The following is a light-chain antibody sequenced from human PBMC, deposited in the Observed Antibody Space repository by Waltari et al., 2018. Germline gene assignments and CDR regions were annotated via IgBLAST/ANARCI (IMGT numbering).Light chain of an antibody. CDR1: SGHSTNI. CDR3: QTGGHGTWV. V-gene: IGLV4-69*01. J-gene: IGLJ3*02. CDR2: VNSDGSH. Sequence: QLVLTQSPSASASLGASVTLTCTLSSGHSTNIIAWLQQQPEKGPRYLMNVNSDGSHNKGVGIPDRFSGSSSGAERYLTISSLQSEDEADDYCQTGGHGTWVFGGGTRLTVL.